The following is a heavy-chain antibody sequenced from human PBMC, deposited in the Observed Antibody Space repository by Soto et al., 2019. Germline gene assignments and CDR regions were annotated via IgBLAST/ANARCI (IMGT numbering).Heavy chain of an antibody. CDR1: GFTFSSYW. CDR2: IKQDGSEK. V-gene: IGHV3-7*01. CDR3: AGSPDYGPQFDF. Sequence: PGGSLRLSCAASGFTFSSYWINWVRQAPGKGLEWVANIKQDGSEKYYVDSVKGRFTISRDSAENSVYLQMHSLRAEDTAVYYCAGSPDYGPQFDFWGQGSLVTVSS. J-gene: IGHJ4*02. D-gene: IGHD4-17*01.